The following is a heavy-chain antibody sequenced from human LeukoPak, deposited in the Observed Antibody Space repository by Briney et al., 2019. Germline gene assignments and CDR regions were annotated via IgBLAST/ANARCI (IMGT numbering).Heavy chain of an antibody. CDR2: IGGGGATT. J-gene: IGHJ6*03. V-gene: IGHV3-23*01. D-gene: IGHD1-14*01. CDR1: GFTFIRYD. Sequence: GGSLRLSCAASGFTFIRYDMTWVRQAPGKELEWVSGIGGGGATTFSADSVKGRFTISRDNSKNTLYLEMDYLRAEDTAVYYCARGRRTATKPFYCYMDVWGKGTTVTVSS. CDR3: ARGRRTATKPFYCYMDV.